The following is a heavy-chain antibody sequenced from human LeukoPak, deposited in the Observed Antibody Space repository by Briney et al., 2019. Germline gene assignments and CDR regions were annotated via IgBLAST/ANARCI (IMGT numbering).Heavy chain of an antibody. CDR1: GASISSSNSY. Sequence: SETLSLTCTVSGASISSSNSYWGWIRQPPGKALEWIGSVYYSGSPYYNPSLKSRVTMSVDTSMNQFSLKLTSVTAADTAVFYCARDRDSTTWKIFDYWGQGILVSVSS. CDR2: VYYSGSP. V-gene: IGHV4-39*07. D-gene: IGHD2/OR15-2a*01. J-gene: IGHJ4*02. CDR3: ARDRDSTTWKIFDY.